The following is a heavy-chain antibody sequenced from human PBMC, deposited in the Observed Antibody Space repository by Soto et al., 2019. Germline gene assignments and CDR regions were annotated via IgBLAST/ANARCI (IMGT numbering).Heavy chain of an antibody. CDR1: GYTFTSYG. D-gene: IGHD6-13*01. CDR2: ISAYNGNT. Sequence: ASVKVSCKASGYTFTSYGISWVRQAPGQGLEWMGWISAYNGNTNYAQKLQGRVTMTTDTSTSTAYMALRSLRSDDTAVYYCARDPGSSSMGTRADYWGQGTLVTVSS. J-gene: IGHJ4*02. V-gene: IGHV1-18*01. CDR3: ARDPGSSSMGTRADY.